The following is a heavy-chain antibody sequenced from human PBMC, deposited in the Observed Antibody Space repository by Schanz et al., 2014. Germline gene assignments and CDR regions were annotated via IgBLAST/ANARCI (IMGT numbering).Heavy chain of an antibody. D-gene: IGHD3-10*01. J-gene: IGHJ4*02. CDR2: ISGSGGST. CDR3: AKYRGYYRVSGSYRELEY. V-gene: IGHV3-23*01. Sequence: EVQLLESGGGLVQPGGSLRLSCAASGFTFGSYAMSWVRRAPGRGLEWVSAISGSGGSTYYADSVKGRFTISRDNSKNTLYLQMNSLRPEDTAVYYCAKYRGYYRVSGSYRELEYWGQGTLVTVSS. CDR1: GFTFGSYA.